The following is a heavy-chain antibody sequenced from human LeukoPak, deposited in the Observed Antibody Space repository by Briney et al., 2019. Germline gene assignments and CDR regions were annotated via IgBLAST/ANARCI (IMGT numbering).Heavy chain of an antibody. D-gene: IGHD2-2*01. CDR3: ARRNGYQLLWVWFDP. Sequence: PSETLSLTCAVYGGSFSGYYWSWIRQPPGKGLEWIGEINHSGSTNYNPSLKSRVTISVDTSKNQFFLKLSSVAAADTAVYYCARRNGYQLLWVWFDPWGQGTLVTVSS. V-gene: IGHV4-34*01. J-gene: IGHJ5*02. CDR2: INHSGST. CDR1: GGSFSGYY.